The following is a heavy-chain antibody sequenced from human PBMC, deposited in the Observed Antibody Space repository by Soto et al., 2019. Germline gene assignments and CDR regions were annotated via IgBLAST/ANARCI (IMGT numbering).Heavy chain of an antibody. D-gene: IGHD2-2*01. J-gene: IGHJ3*02. CDR1: GFTLSSYA. V-gene: IGHV3-30-3*01. CDR2: ISYDGSNK. Sequence: GGSLRLSCAASGFTLSSYAMHWVRQAPGKGLEWVAVISYDGSNKYYADSVKGRFTISRDNSKNTLYLQMNSLRAEDTAVYYCARDDLVLARYCTLTSCSHDAFDIWGQGTMVTVSS. CDR3: ARDDLVLARYCTLTSCSHDAFDI.